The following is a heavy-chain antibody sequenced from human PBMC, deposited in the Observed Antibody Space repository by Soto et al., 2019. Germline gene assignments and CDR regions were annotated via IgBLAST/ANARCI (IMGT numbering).Heavy chain of an antibody. D-gene: IGHD3-22*01. V-gene: IGHV1-18*01. Sequence: ASVKVSCKASGYTFTSYGISWVRQAPGQGLEWMGWISAYNGNTNYAQKLQGRVTMTTDTSTSTAYMELRSLRSDDTAVYYCARKSAMIVAGDAFDIWGQGTMVTVSS. CDR3: ARKSAMIVAGDAFDI. CDR2: ISAYNGNT. CDR1: GYTFTSYG. J-gene: IGHJ3*02.